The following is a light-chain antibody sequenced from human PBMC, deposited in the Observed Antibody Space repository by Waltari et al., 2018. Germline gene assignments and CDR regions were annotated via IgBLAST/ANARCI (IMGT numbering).Light chain of an antibody. CDR2: EAP. CDR1: QSIGTW. CDR3: QRYNSYPIT. Sequence: DIQMTQSPSTLSASVGDRVTITCRASQSIGTWLALYRQKPGKASKFLIYEAPTLENWVPSRFSGSGSGTEFTLTISSLQPDDFATYYCQRYNSYPITFGPGTKVDI. V-gene: IGKV1-5*03. J-gene: IGKJ3*01.